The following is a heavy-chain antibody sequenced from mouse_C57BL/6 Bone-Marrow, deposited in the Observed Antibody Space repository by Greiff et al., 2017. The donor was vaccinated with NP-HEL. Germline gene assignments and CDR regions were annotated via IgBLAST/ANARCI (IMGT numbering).Heavy chain of an antibody. CDR2: ISSGSSTI. Sequence: DVQLVESGGGLVKPGGSLKLSCAASGFTFSDYGMHWVRQAPEKGLEWVAYISSGSSTIYYADTVKGRFTISRDNAKNTLFLQMTSLRSEDTAMYYCARSDYDGFAYWGQGTLVTVSA. CDR3: ARSDYDGFAY. V-gene: IGHV5-17*01. D-gene: IGHD2-4*01. CDR1: GFTFSDYG. J-gene: IGHJ3*01.